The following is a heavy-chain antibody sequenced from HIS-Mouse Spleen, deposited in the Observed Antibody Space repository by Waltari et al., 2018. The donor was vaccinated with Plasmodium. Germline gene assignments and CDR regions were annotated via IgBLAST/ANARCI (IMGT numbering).Heavy chain of an antibody. V-gene: IGHV3-23*01. CDR3: AKDRVRGVTHFDY. D-gene: IGHD3-10*01. CDR2: ISGSGGST. Sequence: EVQLLESGGGLVQPGGSLRLSCAASGFTFSSYALSWVRQAPGKGWEWVSAISGSGGSTYYADSVKGRFTISRDNSKNTLYLQMNSLRAEDTAVYYCAKDRVRGVTHFDYWGQGTLVTVSS. CDR1: GFTFSSYA. J-gene: IGHJ4*02.